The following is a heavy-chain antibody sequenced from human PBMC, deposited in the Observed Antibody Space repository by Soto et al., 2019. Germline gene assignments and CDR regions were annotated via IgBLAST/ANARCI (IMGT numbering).Heavy chain of an antibody. CDR1: GGSITSSSFC. V-gene: IGHV4-39*01. D-gene: IGHD4-4*01. Sequence: PSETLSLTCTVSGGSITSSSFCWGWIRQPPGKGLEWIGTIYYSGSTYYNPSLQSRVTISVDTSKNQFSLKLSSVTAADTAVYYCARMDGNYDDYYYGMEVWGRGTTVTVS. J-gene: IGHJ6*02. CDR2: IYYSGST. CDR3: ARMDGNYDDYYYGMEV.